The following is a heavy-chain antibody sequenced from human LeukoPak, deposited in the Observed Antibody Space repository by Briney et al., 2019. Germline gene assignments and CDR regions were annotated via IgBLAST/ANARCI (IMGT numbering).Heavy chain of an antibody. V-gene: IGHV1-18*01. J-gene: IGHJ4*02. Sequence: ASVKVSCKASGYTFTSYGISWVRQAPGQGLEWMGWLSAYNGNTNYAQKLQGRVTMTTDTSTSTAYMELRSLRSDDTAVYYCARVVYYDFWSGYYPRYFDYWGQGTLVTVSS. CDR3: ARVVYYDFWSGYYPRYFDY. D-gene: IGHD3-3*01. CDR1: GYTFTSYG. CDR2: LSAYNGNT.